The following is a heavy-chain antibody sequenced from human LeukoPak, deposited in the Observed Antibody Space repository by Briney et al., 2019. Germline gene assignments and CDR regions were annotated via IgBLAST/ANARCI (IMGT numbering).Heavy chain of an antibody. Sequence: PVKVSCKASGGTFSSYAINWVRQAPGQGLEWMGGIIPIFGTANYAQKFQGRVTITTDESTSTAYMELSSLRSEDTAVYYCASPERSSGYYYEYWGQGTLVTVSS. CDR1: GGTFSSYA. V-gene: IGHV1-69*05. J-gene: IGHJ4*02. D-gene: IGHD3-22*01. CDR2: IIPIFGTA. CDR3: ASPERSSGYYYEY.